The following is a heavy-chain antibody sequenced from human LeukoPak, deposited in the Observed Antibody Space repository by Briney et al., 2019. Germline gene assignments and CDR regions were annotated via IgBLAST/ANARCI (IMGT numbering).Heavy chain of an antibody. CDR1: GGSISSSNW. D-gene: IGHD2-2*01. V-gene: IGHV4-4*02. Sequence: SGTLSLTCAVSGGSISSSNWWSWVRQPPGKGLEWIGEIYHSGSTNYNPSLKSRVTISVDKSKNQFSLKLSFVTAADTAVYYCARGVVVPAAIRWFDPWGQGTLVTVSS. CDR2: IYHSGST. J-gene: IGHJ5*02. CDR3: ARGVVVPAAIRWFDP.